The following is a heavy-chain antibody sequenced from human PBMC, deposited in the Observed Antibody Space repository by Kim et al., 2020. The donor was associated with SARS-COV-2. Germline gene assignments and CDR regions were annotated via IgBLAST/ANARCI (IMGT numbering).Heavy chain of an antibody. J-gene: IGHJ4*02. CDR3: ARVLGYSGYAIFDY. D-gene: IGHD5-12*01. Sequence: NPSLKSRVTISVDTSKNQFSLKLSSVTAADTAVYYCARVLGYSGYAIFDYWGQGTLVTVSS. V-gene: IGHV4-59*01.